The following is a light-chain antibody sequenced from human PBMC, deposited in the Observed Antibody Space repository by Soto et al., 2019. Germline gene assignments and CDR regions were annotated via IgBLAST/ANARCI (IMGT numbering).Light chain of an antibody. CDR2: DVS. V-gene: IGLV2-18*02. CDR1: SSDVGSYDR. J-gene: IGLJ2*01. Sequence: QSALTQPPSVSGSPGQSVTISCTGTSSDVGSYDRVSWYQQPPGTAPKLIIYDVSNRPSGVPDRFSGSKSGHTASLTISGLQAEDEADYYCSSYTSTNTLMVFGGGTKVTVL. CDR3: SSYTSTNTLMV.